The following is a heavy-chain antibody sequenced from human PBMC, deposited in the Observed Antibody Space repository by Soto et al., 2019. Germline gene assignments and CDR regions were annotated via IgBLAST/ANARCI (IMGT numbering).Heavy chain of an antibody. CDR1: RFTFSSYD. J-gene: IGHJ4*02. V-gene: IGHV3-13*04. CDR2: IGTAGDT. CDR3: ARAIGPTLFDY. Sequence: GSLRLSCSASRFTFSSYDMHWVRQGPGKGLEWVSAIGTAGDTNYAGSVKGRFTISRENAKNSLYLQMNSLRAGDTAIYFCARAIGPTLFDYWGQGTLVTVSS. D-gene: IGHD3-22*01.